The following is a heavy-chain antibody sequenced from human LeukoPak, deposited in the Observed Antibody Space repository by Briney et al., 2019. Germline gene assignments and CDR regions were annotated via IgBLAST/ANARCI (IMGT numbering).Heavy chain of an antibody. D-gene: IGHD6-13*01. CDR3: ARRRSSSWSHYYYGMDV. V-gene: IGHV1-8*01. CDR1: GYTFTSYD. Sequence: ASVKVSCTASGYTFTSYDINWVRQATGQGLEWMGWMNPNSGNTGYAQKFQGRVTMTRNTSISTAYMELSSLRSEDTAVYYCARRRSSSWSHYYYGMDVWGQGTTVTVSS. CDR2: MNPNSGNT. J-gene: IGHJ6*02.